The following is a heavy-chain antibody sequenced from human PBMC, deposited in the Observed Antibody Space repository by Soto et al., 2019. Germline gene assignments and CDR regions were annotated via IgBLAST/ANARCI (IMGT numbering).Heavy chain of an antibody. V-gene: IGHV4-39*01. J-gene: IGHJ4*02. CDR2: IYYSGRT. Sequence: SETLSLTCTVSGGSISSSSYYWGWVRQPPGKGLEWIGSIYYSGRTNYNPSLKSRVTISVDTSKNQFSLKLSSVTAADTAVYYCARVDDSSGYSGNYFDYWGQGTMVTVSS. CDR1: GGSISSSSYY. D-gene: IGHD3-22*01. CDR3: ARVDDSSGYSGNYFDY.